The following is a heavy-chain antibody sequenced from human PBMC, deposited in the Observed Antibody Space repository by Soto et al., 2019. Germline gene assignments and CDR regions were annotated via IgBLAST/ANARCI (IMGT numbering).Heavy chain of an antibody. CDR3: ARHRTIVLMDV. Sequence: QVQLQESGPGLVKPSETLSLTCTVSGGSISSYYWSWIRQPPGKGLEWIGYIYYSGSTNYNPSLKRRVPISVDTSKNQVSLKLSSVTAADTAVYYCARHRTIVLMDVWGQGTTVTVSS. D-gene: IGHD3-16*02. V-gene: IGHV4-59*08. CDR2: IYYSGST. J-gene: IGHJ6*02. CDR1: GGSISSYY.